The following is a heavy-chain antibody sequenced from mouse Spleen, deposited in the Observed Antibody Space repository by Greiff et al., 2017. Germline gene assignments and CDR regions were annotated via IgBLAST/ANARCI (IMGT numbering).Heavy chain of an antibody. CDR1: GYTFTDYY. CDR2: INPNNGGT. D-gene: IGHD2-5*01. Sequence: VQLQQSGPELVKPGASVKISCKASGYTFTDYYMNWVKQSPGKSLEWIGDINPNNGGTSYNQKFKGKATLTVDKSSSTAYMELRSLTSEDSAVYYCARDYSNPFDYWGQGTTLTVSS. V-gene: IGHV1-26*01. J-gene: IGHJ2*01. CDR3: ARDYSNPFDY.